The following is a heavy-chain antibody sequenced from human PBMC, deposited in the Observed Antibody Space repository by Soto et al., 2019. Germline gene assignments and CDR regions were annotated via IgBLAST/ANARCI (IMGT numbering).Heavy chain of an antibody. CDR1: GFTASSNY. CDR2: ISYDGSNK. V-gene: IGHV3-30*18. D-gene: IGHD3-22*01. Sequence: GGSLRLSCAASGFTASSNYMSWVRQAPGKGLEWVAVISYDGSNKNYADSVKGRFTISRDNSKNTLYLQMNSLRAEDTAVYYCAKDTYYHDSSGYYVFDYWGQGTLVTVSS. J-gene: IGHJ4*02. CDR3: AKDTYYHDSSGYYVFDY.